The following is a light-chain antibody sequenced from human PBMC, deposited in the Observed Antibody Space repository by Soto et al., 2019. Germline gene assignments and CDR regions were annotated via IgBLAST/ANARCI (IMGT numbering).Light chain of an antibody. CDR1: SSNIGSNY. V-gene: IGLV1-47*01. CDR3: AAWDDSLSAVV. Sequence: QSVLTQPPSASGTPGQRVTISCSGSSSNIGSNYVYWYQQLPRTAPKLLIYRNNQRPSGVADRFSGSKSGTSASLAISGLRSEDEADYYCAAWDDSLSAVVFGRGTKLTVL. J-gene: IGLJ2*01. CDR2: RNN.